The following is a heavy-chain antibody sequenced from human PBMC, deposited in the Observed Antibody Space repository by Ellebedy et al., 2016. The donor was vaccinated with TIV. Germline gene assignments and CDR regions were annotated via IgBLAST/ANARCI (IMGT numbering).Heavy chain of an antibody. J-gene: IGHJ4*02. CDR2: INAGNGNT. Sequence: ASVKVSCKASGYTFTRNALHWVRQAPGQRLEWMGWINAGNGNTKYSQRFQGRVTITRDTSASTAYMELTSLRSEDTAIYYCAGAPHTTLDPNFDFWGQGTLVTVSS. D-gene: IGHD1-1*01. CDR1: GYTFTRNA. CDR3: AGAPHTTLDPNFDF. V-gene: IGHV1-3*01.